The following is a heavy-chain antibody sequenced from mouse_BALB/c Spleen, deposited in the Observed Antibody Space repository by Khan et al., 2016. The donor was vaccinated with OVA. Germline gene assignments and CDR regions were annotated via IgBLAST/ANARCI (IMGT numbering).Heavy chain of an antibody. J-gene: IGHJ4*01. CDR2: IWSDGST. Sequence: LQQSGPGLVAPSQSLSITCTVPGFSLTNYGVNWVRQPPGKGLEWLGVIWSDGSTNYHSALISRLSISKDNSKSQVFLKLNSLQTDDTATYYCVKFDSIFYVMDYWGQGTSVTVSS. CDR3: VKFDSIFYVMDY. D-gene: IGHD2-10*02. CDR1: GFSLTNYG. V-gene: IGHV2-3*01.